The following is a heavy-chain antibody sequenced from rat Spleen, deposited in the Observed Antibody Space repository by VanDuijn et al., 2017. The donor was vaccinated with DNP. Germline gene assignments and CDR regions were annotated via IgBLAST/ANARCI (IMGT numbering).Heavy chain of an antibody. Sequence: EVQLVESGGGLVQPGRSLKLSCAASGFTFNNYYMAWVRQAPGKGLAWVASITTSGGRIYYPDAVKGRFPISRDNAENTVYLQMSSLRSEDTATYYCASWAPIAPLSTSNYWGQGVMVTVSS. J-gene: IGHJ2*01. D-gene: IGHD1-2*01. CDR1: GFTFNNYY. V-gene: IGHV5-25*01. CDR3: ASWAPIAPLSTSNY. CDR2: ITTSGGRI.